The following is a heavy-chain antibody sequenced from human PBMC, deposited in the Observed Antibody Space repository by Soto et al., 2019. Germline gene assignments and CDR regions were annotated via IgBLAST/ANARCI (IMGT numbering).Heavy chain of an antibody. CDR3: ARDKGRYSGYVNAFDI. D-gene: IGHD5-12*01. V-gene: IGHV3-11*01. Sequence: GGALRLSGAACGFTFSDYYMSWFRQAPGKGLEWVSYISSSGSTIYYADSVKGRFTISRDNAKNSLYLQMNSLRAEDTAVYYCARDKGRYSGYVNAFDIWGQGTMVTVSS. CDR2: ISSSGSTI. CDR1: GFTFSDYY. J-gene: IGHJ3*02.